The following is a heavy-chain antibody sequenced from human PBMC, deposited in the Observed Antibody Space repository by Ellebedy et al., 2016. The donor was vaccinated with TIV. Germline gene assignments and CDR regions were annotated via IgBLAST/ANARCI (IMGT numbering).Heavy chain of an antibody. J-gene: IGHJ4*02. D-gene: IGHD3-22*01. CDR1: GGSISSYY. CDR3: AREDNSRNYYSIFDY. V-gene: IGHV4-4*07. Sequence: MPSETLFLTCTVSGGSISSYYWSRIRQPAGKGLEWIGRIHSSGAFNYKTSLKSRLTMSVDTSKDQVSLKLSSVTAADTAFYYCAREDNSRNYYSIFDYWGQGVLVTVS. CDR2: IHSSGAF.